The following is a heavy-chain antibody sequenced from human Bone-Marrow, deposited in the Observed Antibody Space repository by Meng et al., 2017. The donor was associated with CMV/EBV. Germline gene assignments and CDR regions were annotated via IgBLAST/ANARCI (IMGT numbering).Heavy chain of an antibody. D-gene: IGHD3-10*01. J-gene: IGHJ4*02. CDR1: SGSISIYY. V-gene: IGHV4-59*01. CDR2: IHYSGTT. CDR3: ARDWELGY. Sequence: SETLSLPCTVSSGSISIYYWSWIRQHPGKGLEWIGCIHYSGTTNYNPSLKSRVTITVDTSKNQFLLKLSSVTAADTAVYYCARDWELGYWGQGTLVTVSS.